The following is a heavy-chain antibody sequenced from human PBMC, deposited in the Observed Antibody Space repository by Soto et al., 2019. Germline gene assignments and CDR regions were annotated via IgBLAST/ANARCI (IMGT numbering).Heavy chain of an antibody. D-gene: IGHD6-6*01. V-gene: IGHV4-34*01. CDR1: GGSFSGYY. CDR2: VSHSGST. J-gene: IGHJ4*02. CDR3: ARSNPSRPDY. Sequence: PSETLSLTCVVSGGSFSGYYWSWIRQPPGKGLGWIGEVSHSGSTNYNPSLKSRVTISVDTSKNQFPLKVSSVTAADTAVYYCARSNPSRPDYWGQGTLVTVSS.